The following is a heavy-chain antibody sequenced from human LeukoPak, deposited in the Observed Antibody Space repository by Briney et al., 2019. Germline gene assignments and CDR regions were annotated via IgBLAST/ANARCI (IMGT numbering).Heavy chain of an antibody. Sequence: PGRSLRLSCAASGFTFSSYAMSWVRQAPGKGLEWVSAISGSGGSTYYADSVKGRFTISRDNSKNTLYLQMNSLRAEDTAVYYCANSFYCSGGSCYDDYWGQGTLVTVSS. D-gene: IGHD2-15*01. CDR1: GFTFSSYA. CDR3: ANSFYCSGGSCYDDY. J-gene: IGHJ4*02. V-gene: IGHV3-23*01. CDR2: ISGSGGST.